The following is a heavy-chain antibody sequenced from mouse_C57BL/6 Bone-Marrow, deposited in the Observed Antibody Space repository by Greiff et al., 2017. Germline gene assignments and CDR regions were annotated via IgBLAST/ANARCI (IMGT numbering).Heavy chain of an antibody. CDR2: ISSGGSYT. D-gene: IGHD1-1*01. Sequence: EVQLVESGGDLVKPGGSLKLSCAASGFTFSSYGMSWVRQTPDKRLEWVATISSGGSYTYYPDSVKGRFTISRDNAKNTLYLQMSSLKSEDTAMYYCARPSLDYYGSRFAYWGQGTLVTVSA. CDR1: GFTFSSYG. V-gene: IGHV5-6*01. J-gene: IGHJ3*01. CDR3: ARPSLDYYGSRFAY.